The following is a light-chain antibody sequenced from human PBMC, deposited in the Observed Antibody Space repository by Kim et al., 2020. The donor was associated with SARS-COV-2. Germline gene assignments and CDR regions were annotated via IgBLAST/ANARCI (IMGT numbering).Light chain of an antibody. CDR3: QQANSLPYT. J-gene: IGKJ2*01. Sequence: SAFVGDRVTMAGRASQGVSRWLAWYQQKRGEEPKLLIYGAYTLQSGVPSRFSGSGSGTDFTLTINSLQPEDFATYYCQQANSLPYTFGQGTKLEI. CDR1: QGVSRW. V-gene: IGKV1-12*01. CDR2: GAY.